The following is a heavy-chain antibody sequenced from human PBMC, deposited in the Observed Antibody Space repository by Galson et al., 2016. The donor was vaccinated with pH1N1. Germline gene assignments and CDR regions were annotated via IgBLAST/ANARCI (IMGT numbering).Heavy chain of an antibody. CDR3: ARYSGSFFFDY. Sequence: QSGAEVKKPGESLKISCQGSGYSFSSYWVAWVRQMPGKGLEWMAIMYPDDSDIKYSPSFEGQVTISADKSISTAYLQWSSLKASDPAMYYCARYSGSFFFDYWGQGTLVTVSS. CDR1: GYSFSSYW. V-gene: IGHV5-51*01. CDR2: MYPDDSDI. D-gene: IGHD1-26*01. J-gene: IGHJ4*02.